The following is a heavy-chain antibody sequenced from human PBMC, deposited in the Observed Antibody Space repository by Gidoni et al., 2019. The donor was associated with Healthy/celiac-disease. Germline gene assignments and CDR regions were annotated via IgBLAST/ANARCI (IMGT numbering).Heavy chain of an antibody. CDR1: GFTFSSYG. D-gene: IGHD3-10*01. J-gene: IGHJ5*02. Sequence: QVQLVESGGGVVQPGRSLRLSCAASGFTFSSYGMPWVRQAPGKGLEWVAVISYDGSNKYYADSVKGRFTISRDNSKNTLYLQMNSLRAEDTAVYYCAKDGSAVLLWFGESHFDPWGQGTLVTVSS. CDR2: ISYDGSNK. CDR3: AKDGSAVLLWFGESHFDP. V-gene: IGHV3-30*18.